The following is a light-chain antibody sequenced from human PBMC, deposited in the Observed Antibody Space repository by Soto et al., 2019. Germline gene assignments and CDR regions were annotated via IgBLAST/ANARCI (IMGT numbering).Light chain of an antibody. V-gene: IGKV3-20*01. Sequence: EIVLTQSPGTLSLSPGDRAVLSCRASQKIYSNYAAWYQQKPGQAPRIIIYAAYSRATGIPDRFSGTGSGTYFTLTISRLEPEDFGIYYCQQFASAAPWTFGQGTKVE. CDR2: AAY. CDR1: QKIYSNY. J-gene: IGKJ1*01. CDR3: QQFASAAPWT.